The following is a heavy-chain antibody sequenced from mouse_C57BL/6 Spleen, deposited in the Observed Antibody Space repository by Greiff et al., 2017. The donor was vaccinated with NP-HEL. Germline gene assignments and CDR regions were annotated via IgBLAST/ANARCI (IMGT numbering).Heavy chain of an antibody. CDR1: GFTFSNYW. V-gene: IGHV6-3*01. D-gene: IGHD5-5*01. Sequence: EVKLAESGGGLVQPGGSMKLSCVASGFTFSNYWMNWVRQSPEKGLEWVAQIRLKSDNYATHYAESVKGRFTISRDDSKSSVYLQMNNLRAEDTGIYYCTPYLKGCAYWGQGTLVTVSA. CDR2: IRLKSDNYAT. J-gene: IGHJ3*01. CDR3: TPYLKGCAY.